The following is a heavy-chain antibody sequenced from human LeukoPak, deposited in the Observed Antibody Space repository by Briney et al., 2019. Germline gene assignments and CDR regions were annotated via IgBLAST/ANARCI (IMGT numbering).Heavy chain of an antibody. CDR1: GFTFDDYG. J-gene: IGHJ4*02. D-gene: IGHD3-10*01. V-gene: IGHV3-20*04. CDR3: ARSVYGSGRENGSFDY. Sequence: GGSLRLSCGASGFTFDDYGMSWVRQAPGKGLEWVSGINWNGGSTGYADSVKGRFTISRDNAKNSLYLQMNSLRAEDTALYYCARSVYGSGRENGSFDYWGQGTLVTVSS. CDR2: INWNGGST.